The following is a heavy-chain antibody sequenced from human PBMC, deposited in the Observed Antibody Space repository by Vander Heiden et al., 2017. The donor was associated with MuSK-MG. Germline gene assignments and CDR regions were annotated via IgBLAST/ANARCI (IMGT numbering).Heavy chain of an antibody. Sequence: EVQLLASGGGLVQPGGSLRLSCAASGFTFSSYAMSWVRQAPGKGLEWVSASSASGGSTYYADSVKGRFTISRDSSKNTLYLQMNSLRAEETAVYYCAKVLNHDILTGYPDYFDYWGHGTLVTVSS. CDR2: SSASGGST. V-gene: IGHV3-23*01. CDR3: AKVLNHDILTGYPDYFDY. J-gene: IGHJ4*01. CDR1: GFTFSSYA. D-gene: IGHD3-9*01.